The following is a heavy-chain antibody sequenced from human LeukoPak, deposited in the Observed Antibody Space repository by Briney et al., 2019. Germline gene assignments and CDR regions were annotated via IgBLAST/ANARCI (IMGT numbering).Heavy chain of an antibody. Sequence: PSETLSLTCTVSGGSISSSSYYWGWIRQPPGKGLEWIGSIYYSGSTYYNPSLKSRVTISVDTSKNQFSLKLSSVTAADTAVYYCARVGDGYNPGAFDIWGQGTMVTVSS. CDR3: ARVGDGYNPGAFDI. V-gene: IGHV4-39*01. CDR1: GGSISSSSYY. J-gene: IGHJ3*02. CDR2: IYYSGST. D-gene: IGHD5-24*01.